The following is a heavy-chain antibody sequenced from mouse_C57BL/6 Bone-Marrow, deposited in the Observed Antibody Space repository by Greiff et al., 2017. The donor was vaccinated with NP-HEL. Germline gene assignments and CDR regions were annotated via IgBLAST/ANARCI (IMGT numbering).Heavy chain of an antibody. CDR2: IRNKANGYTT. J-gene: IGHJ3*01. D-gene: IGHD2-3*01. CDR1: GFTFTDYY. CDR3: ARSPRYEGYLAWFAS. V-gene: IGHV7-3*01. Sequence: DVKLVESGGGLVQPGGSLSLSCAASGFTFTDYYMSWVRQPPGKALEWLGFIRNKANGYTTEYSASVKGRFTISRDNSQSILYLQMNALRPEDSATYYCARSPRYEGYLAWFASWGKGTLAPVSA.